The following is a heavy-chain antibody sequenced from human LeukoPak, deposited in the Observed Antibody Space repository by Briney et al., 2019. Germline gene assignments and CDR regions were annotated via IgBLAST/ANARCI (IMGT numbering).Heavy chain of an antibody. CDR1: GGSFSGYY. CDR2: INHSGST. D-gene: IGHD3-10*01. J-gene: IGHJ5*02. Sequence: SETLSLTCAVYGGSFSGYYWSWIRQPPGKGLEWIGEINHSGSTNYNPSLTSRVTISVDTSKKPFSLKLSSVSAAGTPVCYCARMYYYGSVSRRNWCDPGGQGTLVTVSS. CDR3: ARMYYYGSVSRRNWCDP. V-gene: IGHV4-34*01.